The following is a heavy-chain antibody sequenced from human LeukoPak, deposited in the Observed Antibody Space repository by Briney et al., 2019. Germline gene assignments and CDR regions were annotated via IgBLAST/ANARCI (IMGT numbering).Heavy chain of an antibody. CDR1: GFTFSHYA. V-gene: IGHV3-64D*06. Sequence: GGSLRLSCSASGFTFSHYAMHWVRQAPGKGLEYVSAIGTTGGSTYYADFVKGRFTISRENSKNTLYLQMSSLRPEDTAVYYCVNTHGSGSYNNWGQGTLVTVSS. CDR2: IGTTGGST. CDR3: VNTHGSGSYNN. J-gene: IGHJ4*02. D-gene: IGHD3-10*01.